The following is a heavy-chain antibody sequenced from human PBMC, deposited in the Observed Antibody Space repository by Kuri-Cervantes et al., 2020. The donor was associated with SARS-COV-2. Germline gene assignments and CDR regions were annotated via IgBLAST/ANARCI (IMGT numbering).Heavy chain of an antibody. CDR1: GYTFSDHY. Sequence: ASVKVSCKASGYTFSDHYIHWVRQAPGQGLEWMGWINPKSGATNPAQKFQGWVTMTRDTSISTVYMELNRLRSDDTAVYYCVRGPSWCFVWGYYHWGGNSFDIWGQGTMVTVSS. CDR3: VRGPSWCFVWGYYHWGGNSFDI. J-gene: IGHJ3*02. CDR2: INPKSGAT. D-gene: IGHD3-16*02. V-gene: IGHV1-2*04.